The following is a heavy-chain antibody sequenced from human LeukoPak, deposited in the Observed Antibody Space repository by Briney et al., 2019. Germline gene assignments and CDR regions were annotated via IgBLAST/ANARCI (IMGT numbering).Heavy chain of an antibody. D-gene: IGHD6-6*01. V-gene: IGHV4-34*01. CDR3: ASGSIAARFDAFDI. Sequence: PGGSLRLSCEASGFTFSDYYMTWIRQPPGKGLEWIGEINHSGSTNYNPPLKSRVTISVDTSKNQFSLKLSSVTAADTAVYYCASGSIAARFDAFDIWGQGTMVTVSS. CDR2: INHSGST. J-gene: IGHJ3*02. CDR1: GFTFSDYY.